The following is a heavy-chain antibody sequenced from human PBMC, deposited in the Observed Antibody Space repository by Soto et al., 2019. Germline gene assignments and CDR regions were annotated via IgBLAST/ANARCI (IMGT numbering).Heavy chain of an antibody. V-gene: IGHV1-69*12. Sequence: QVQLVQSGAEVKKPGSSVKVSCKASGGTFSNNAISWVRQAPGQGLEWMAGIIPVFRTPKYAQNFQGRVTVTADQSTSTAYMQLSSLRSEDTAVYYCARDNYGSGSYHSGKVDYFDYWDEGTLVIVSS. J-gene: IGHJ4*02. CDR1: GGTFSNNA. D-gene: IGHD3-16*02. CDR2: IIPVFRTP. CDR3: ARDNYGSGSYHSGKVDYFDY.